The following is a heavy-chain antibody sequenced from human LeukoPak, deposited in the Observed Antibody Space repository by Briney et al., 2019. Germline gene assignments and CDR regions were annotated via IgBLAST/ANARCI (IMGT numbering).Heavy chain of an antibody. D-gene: IGHD3-22*01. J-gene: IGHJ4*02. CDR1: GFTFSSYG. Sequence: GGSLRLSCTASGFTFSSYGMHWVRQAPGKGLDWVAFLTYDGTNKYYADSVRGRFTISRDNSKNTVDLQMNSLRDGDTAVYYCGKDWRDWAEYYDSSGLDYWGQGTLVTVSS. CDR3: GKDWRDWAEYYDSSGLDY. V-gene: IGHV3-30*02. CDR2: LTYDGTNK.